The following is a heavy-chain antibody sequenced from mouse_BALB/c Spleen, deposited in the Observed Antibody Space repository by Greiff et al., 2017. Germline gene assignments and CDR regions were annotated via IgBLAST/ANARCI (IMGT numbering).Heavy chain of an antibody. J-gene: IGHJ2*01. CDR2: INPSNGRT. D-gene: IGHD2-10*01. CDR3: ARGGAYYGNYCDY. V-gene: IGHV1S81*02. CDR1: GYTFTSYW. Sequence: QVQLQQPGAELVKPGASVKLSCKASGYTFTSYWMHWVKQRPGQGLEWIGEINPSNGRTNYNEKFKSKATLTVDKSSSTAYMQLSSLTSEDSAVYYCARGGAYYGNYCDYWGQGTTLTVSS.